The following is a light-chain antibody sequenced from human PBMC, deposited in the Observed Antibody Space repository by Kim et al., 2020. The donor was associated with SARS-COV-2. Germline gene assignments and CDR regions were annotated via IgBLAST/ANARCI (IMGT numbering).Light chain of an antibody. V-gene: IGLV3-19*01. J-gene: IGLJ2*01. Sequence: SSELTQDPAVSVALGQTVRITCLGDSLRSYYATWYQQKPGQAPILVNYGKNNRPSGIPDRFSGSSSGNTASLTITGTQAGDEAEYYCNSRDSNDNVVFGGGTQLTVL. CDR2: GKN. CDR3: NSRDSNDNVV. CDR1: SLRSYY.